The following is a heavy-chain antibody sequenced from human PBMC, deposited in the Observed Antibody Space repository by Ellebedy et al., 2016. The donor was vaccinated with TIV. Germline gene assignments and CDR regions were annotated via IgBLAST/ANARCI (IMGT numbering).Heavy chain of an antibody. CDR3: ARHHTVERGAIDY. Sequence: MPSETLSLTCTVSGGSISSPSYYWGSIHQPQGKGLEWIGSIYYSGSNYYYPSLKSRVTMSIDTSKNQFSLKLSSVTAADTAVYYCARHHTVERGAIDYWGQGTLVTVSS. CDR2: IYYSGSN. CDR1: GGSISSPSYY. D-gene: IGHD1-1*01. V-gene: IGHV4-39*01. J-gene: IGHJ4*02.